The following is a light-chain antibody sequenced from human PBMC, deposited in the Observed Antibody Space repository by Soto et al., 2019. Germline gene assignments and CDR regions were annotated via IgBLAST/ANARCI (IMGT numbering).Light chain of an antibody. CDR3: QKDNSAPLT. Sequence: DIQVTQFPSSLSASVGDRITITSRASQAIGNYLAWYQQKPGKVPKLLIYAASTLQSGLPSRFTGSRSGTDFTLTVSSLLPQDVATYSCQKDNSAPLTFGPGTK. CDR1: QAIGNY. J-gene: IGKJ3*01. CDR2: AAS. V-gene: IGKV1-27*01.